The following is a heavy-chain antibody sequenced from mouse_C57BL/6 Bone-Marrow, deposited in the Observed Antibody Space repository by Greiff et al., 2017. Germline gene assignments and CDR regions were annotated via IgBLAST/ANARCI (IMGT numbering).Heavy chain of an antibody. CDR1: GFTFSSYA. CDR2: ISDGGSYT. Sequence: EVKLVESGGGLVKPGGSLKLSCAASGFTFSSYAMSWVRQTPEKRLEWVATISDGGSYTYYPDNVKGRFTISRDNAKNNLYLQMSHLKSEDTALYYCARRGGNYFAWFAYWGQGTLVTVSA. V-gene: IGHV5-4*03. CDR3: ARRGGNYFAWFAY. D-gene: IGHD2-1*01. J-gene: IGHJ3*01.